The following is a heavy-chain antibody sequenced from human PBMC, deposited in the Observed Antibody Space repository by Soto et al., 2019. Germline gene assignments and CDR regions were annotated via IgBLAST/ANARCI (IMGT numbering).Heavy chain of an antibody. Sequence: GASVKVSCKASGDTFTGYYMHWVRQAPGQGLEWMGWINPNSGGTNYAQKFQGWVTMTRDTSISTAYMELSRLRSDDTAVYYCARSRRGAYSSGWYSLSGYYNYGIDVWGQGTTVTVSS. CDR2: INPNSGGT. V-gene: IGHV1-2*04. CDR1: GDTFTGYY. CDR3: ARSRRGAYSSGWYSLSGYYNYGIDV. D-gene: IGHD6-19*01. J-gene: IGHJ6*02.